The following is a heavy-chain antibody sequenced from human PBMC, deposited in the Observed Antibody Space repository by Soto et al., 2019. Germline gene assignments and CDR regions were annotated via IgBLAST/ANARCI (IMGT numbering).Heavy chain of an antibody. CDR2: ISGSGGRS. J-gene: IGHJ4*02. Sequence: EVQLLDSGGGLVQPGGSLRLSCAASGFTFSNYAMTWVRQGPGKGLEWVSGISGSGGRSYYADSVKGRFTISRDNSKSTLYVQMNSLRAEDTAVYYCPKAYFVWSSEQPYYFDYWGQGTLVTVSS. CDR3: PKAYFVWSSEQPYYFDY. D-gene: IGHD3-16*01. CDR1: GFTFSNYA. V-gene: IGHV3-23*01.